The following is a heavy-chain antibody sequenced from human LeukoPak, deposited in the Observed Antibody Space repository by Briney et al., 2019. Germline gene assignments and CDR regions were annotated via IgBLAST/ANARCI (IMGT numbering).Heavy chain of an antibody. CDR2: ISGSGGST. D-gene: IGHD3-3*02. CDR1: GFTFSTYA. Sequence: GGSLRLSCAASGFTFSTYAMSWVRQAPGKGLEWVSAISGSGGSTYYADSVKGRFTISRDNAKNSLYLQMNSLRAEDTAVYYCASIGQPLDYWGQGTLVTVSS. V-gene: IGHV3-23*01. CDR3: ASIGQPLDY. J-gene: IGHJ4*02.